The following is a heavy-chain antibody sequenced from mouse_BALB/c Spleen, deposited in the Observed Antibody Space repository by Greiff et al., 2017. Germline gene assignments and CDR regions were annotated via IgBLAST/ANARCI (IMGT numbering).Heavy chain of an antibody. J-gene: IGHJ4*01. CDR3: ASCTRRGSYYAMDY. D-gene: IGHD2-12*01. CDR2: ISYSGST. V-gene: IGHV3-2*02. CDR1: GYSITSDYA. Sequence: EVKLVESGPGLVKPSQSLSLTCTVTGYSITSDYAWNWIRQFPGNKLEWMGYISYSGSTSYNPSLKSRISITRDTSKNQFFLQLNSVTTEDTATYYCASCTRRGSYYAMDYWGQGTSVTVSS.